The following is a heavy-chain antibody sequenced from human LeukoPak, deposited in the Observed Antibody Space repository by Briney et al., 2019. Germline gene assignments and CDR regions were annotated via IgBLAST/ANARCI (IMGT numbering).Heavy chain of an antibody. V-gene: IGHV3-9*01. CDR3: AKDSRSETMIVGGAFDI. CDR1: GFTFDDYA. Sequence: GGSLRLSCAASGFTFDDYAMHWVRQAPGKGLEWVSGISWNSGSIGYADSVKGRFTISRDNAKNSLYLQMNSLRAEDTALYYCAKDSRSETMIVGGAFDIWGQGTMVTVSS. D-gene: IGHD3-22*01. J-gene: IGHJ3*02. CDR2: ISWNSGSI.